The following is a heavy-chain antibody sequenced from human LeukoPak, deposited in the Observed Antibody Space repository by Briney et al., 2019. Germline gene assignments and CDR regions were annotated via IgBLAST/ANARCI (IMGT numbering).Heavy chain of an antibody. CDR1: GGSISTYY. CDR2: IYTSGST. D-gene: IGHD3-16*01. CDR3: ARDSGGGWFDP. V-gene: IGHV4-4*07. Sequence: SETLSLTCIVSGGSISTYYWTWIQQPAGKGLEWIGHIYTSGSTNYNPSLKSRVTMSVDTSKNQFSLKLTSVTAADTAVYYCARDSGGGWFDPWGQGTLVTVSS. J-gene: IGHJ5*02.